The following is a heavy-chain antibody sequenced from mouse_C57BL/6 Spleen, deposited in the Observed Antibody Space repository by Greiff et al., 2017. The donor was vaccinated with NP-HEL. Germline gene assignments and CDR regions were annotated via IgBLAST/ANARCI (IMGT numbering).Heavy chain of an antibody. Sequence: QVQLQQPGAELVKPGASVKMSCKASGYTFTSYWLTWVKQRPGQGLEWIGDIYPGSGSTTYNEKFKSKATLTVDTSSSTAYMQLSSLTSEDSAVYYCAREAYYYGSSYFDYWGQGTTLTVSS. CDR3: AREAYYYGSSYFDY. CDR2: IYPGSGST. V-gene: IGHV1-55*01. J-gene: IGHJ2*01. CDR1: GYTFTSYW. D-gene: IGHD1-1*01.